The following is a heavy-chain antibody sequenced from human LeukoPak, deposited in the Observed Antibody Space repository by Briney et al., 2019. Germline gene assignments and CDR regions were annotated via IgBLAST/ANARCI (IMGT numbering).Heavy chain of an antibody. CDR2: INPNSGGT. Sequence: ASVKVSCKASGYTFTGYYMHWVRQAPGQGLEWMGWINPNSGGTNYAQKFQGRVTMTRDTSISTAYRELSRLRSDDTAVYYCARAIGCSGGSCYYNWFDPWGQGTLVTVSS. V-gene: IGHV1-2*02. J-gene: IGHJ5*02. CDR1: GYTFTGYY. D-gene: IGHD2-15*01. CDR3: ARAIGCSGGSCYYNWFDP.